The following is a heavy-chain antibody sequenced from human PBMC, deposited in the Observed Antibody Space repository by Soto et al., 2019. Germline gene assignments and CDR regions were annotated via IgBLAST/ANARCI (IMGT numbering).Heavy chain of an antibody. CDR1: GGSISGSYYY. Sequence: SETLSLTCSVSGGSISGSYYYWGWLRQSPGKGPEWIGSVFXTGFTSYNRSLESRVSVAVDTSKNQFSLKVSGVSAADTAVYYWATSQKGYNWNYFDHWGQGALVTVS. CDR2: VFXTGFT. CDR3: ATSQKGYNWNYFDH. D-gene: IGHD1-20*01. V-gene: IGHV4-39*01. J-gene: IGHJ4*02.